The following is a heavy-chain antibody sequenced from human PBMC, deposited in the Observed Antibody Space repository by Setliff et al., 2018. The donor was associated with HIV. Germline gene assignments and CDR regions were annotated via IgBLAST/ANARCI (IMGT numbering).Heavy chain of an antibody. CDR2: IIPILDTT. Sequence: GASVKVSCKAAGGTFNNYVFSWVRKAPGRGLEWIGTIIPILDTTNYAQKFQDRVTITTDENTGTAYMELSSLTSEDTAVYYCARGKGVGGVIITGGLDVWGKGTTVTVSS. CDR3: ARGKGVGGVIITGGLDV. CDR1: GGTFNNYV. J-gene: IGHJ6*04. D-gene: IGHD3-10*01. V-gene: IGHV1-69*11.